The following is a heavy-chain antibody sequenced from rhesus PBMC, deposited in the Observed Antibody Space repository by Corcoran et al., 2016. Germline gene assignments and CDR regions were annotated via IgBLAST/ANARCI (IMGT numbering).Heavy chain of an antibody. CDR3: ARDWGMWTGYSLDS. J-gene: IGHJ6*01. V-gene: IGHV4S10*01. CDR1: GGSISDNYR. CDR2: IYGRDTST. Sequence: QVQLQESGPGVVKPSETLSLTCAVSGGSISDNYRWSWIRRPPGKELEWIGFIYGRDTSTKYNPYFKSRVTISKDTSKNQFALNLISVTAADTAVYYCARDWGMWTGYSLDSWGQGVVVTVSS. D-gene: IGHD3-3*01.